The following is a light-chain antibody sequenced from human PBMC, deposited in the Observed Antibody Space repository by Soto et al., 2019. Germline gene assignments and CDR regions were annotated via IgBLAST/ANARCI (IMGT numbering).Light chain of an antibody. CDR2: AAS. CDR3: QQVNTYPHP. V-gene: IGKV1-9*01. CDR1: QGISSS. J-gene: IGKJ2*01. Sequence: DIQLTQSPSFLSASVGDRVTITCRASQGISSSLAWFQQKPGKAPKLLIYAASTLQSRVPSRFSGSGSGTDFTLTINSLQPEDFATYLYQQVNTYPHPFGQRTNLEIK.